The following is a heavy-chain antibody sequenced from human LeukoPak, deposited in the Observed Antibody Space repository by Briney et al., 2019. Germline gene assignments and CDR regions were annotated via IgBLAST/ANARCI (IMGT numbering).Heavy chain of an antibody. V-gene: IGHV3-66*02. CDR1: GFTVSTTY. CDR2: IQSGGST. J-gene: IGHJ4*02. CDR3: AKDPLAY. Sequence: GGSLRLSCAVSGFTVSTTYMSWVRQVPGKGLEWVSVIQSGGSTYYADSVKGRFTISRDNSKNTLYLQMNSLRAEDTAVYYCAKDPLAYWGQGTLVTVSS.